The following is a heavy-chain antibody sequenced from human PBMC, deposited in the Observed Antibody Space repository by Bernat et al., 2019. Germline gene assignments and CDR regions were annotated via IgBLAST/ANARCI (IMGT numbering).Heavy chain of an antibody. J-gene: IGHJ4*02. CDR3: ARHACGGDCYSDY. Sequence: EVQLVQSGAEVKKPGASLTISCKGSGYSFSTHWIAWVRQMPGKGLECMGIIYPGDSDTKYSPSFQGQVTSSADKSINTAYLQLSGLKASDTAMYYCARHACGGDCYSDYWGQGTLVTVSS. V-gene: IGHV5-51*01. CDR1: GYSFSTHW. CDR2: IYPGDSDT. D-gene: IGHD2-21*02.